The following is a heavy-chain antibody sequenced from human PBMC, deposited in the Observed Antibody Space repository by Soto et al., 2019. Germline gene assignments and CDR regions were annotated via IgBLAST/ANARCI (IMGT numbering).Heavy chain of an antibody. CDR1: GASMKSADYY. D-gene: IGHD3-10*01. J-gene: IGHJ4*02. CDR3: ARILMNYYRLDY. Sequence: PSDRMSLTCTVSGASMKSADYYGSWNSQPPGKCLEWIGHIYYSGSTYYNPSLKSRAGISVDSSKSQVSLQLTSVTAADTAVYFCARILMNYYRLDYWGQGALVTVSS. CDR2: IYYSGST. V-gene: IGHV4-30-4*02.